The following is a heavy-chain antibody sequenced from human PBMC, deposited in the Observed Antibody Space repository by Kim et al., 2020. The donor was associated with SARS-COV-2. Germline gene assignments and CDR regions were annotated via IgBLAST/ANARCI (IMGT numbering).Heavy chain of an antibody. Sequence: GGSLRLSCAASGFSFSDYYLSWIRQAPGKGLEWLSYISGGSSYTKYADSVRGRFTISRDYAKNSLYLQMNSLRAEDTAVYYCARARGFYSSVYLDFWGQG. CDR1: GFSFSDYY. CDR3: ARARGFYSSVYLDF. J-gene: IGHJ4*02. V-gene: IGHV3-11*06. D-gene: IGHD6-19*01. CDR2: ISGGSSYT.